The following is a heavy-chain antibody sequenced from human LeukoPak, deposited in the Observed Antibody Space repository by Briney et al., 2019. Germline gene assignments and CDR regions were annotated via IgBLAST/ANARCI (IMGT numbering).Heavy chain of an antibody. J-gene: IGHJ4*02. CDR1: GFTFSSFS. CDR2: ISSSSNTI. Sequence: GGSLRLSCAASGFTFSSFSMNWVRQAPGKGLEWVSYISSSSNTIYYADSVKGRVTISRDNAKNSLFLQMDSLRDEDTAVYYCATDKRYTYGTFDYWGQGTLVTVSS. V-gene: IGHV3-48*02. CDR3: ATDKRYTYGTFDY. D-gene: IGHD5-18*01.